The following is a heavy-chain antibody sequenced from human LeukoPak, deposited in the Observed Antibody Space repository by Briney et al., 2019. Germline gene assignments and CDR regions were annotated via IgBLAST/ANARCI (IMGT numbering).Heavy chain of an antibody. CDR2: VSGYTGNT. V-gene: IGHV1-18*01. CDR3: ARGEVSASPYYFDF. CDR1: GYTFTTYG. J-gene: IGHJ4*02. Sequence: GASVKVSCKTSGYTFTTYGVSWVRQAPGQGLEWMGWVSGYTGNTNYAERFQGRVTMTIDTSTSTVYMELTSLRSDDTAVYYCARGEVSASPYYFDFWGQGTLVTVS. D-gene: IGHD2-2*01.